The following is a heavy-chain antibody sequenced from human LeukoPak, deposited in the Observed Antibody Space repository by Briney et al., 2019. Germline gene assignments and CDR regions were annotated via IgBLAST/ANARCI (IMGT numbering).Heavy chain of an antibody. V-gene: IGHV4-31*03. Sequence: SQTLSLTCTVSGGSISSGGYYWSWIRQHPGKGLEWIGYIYYSGSTYYNPSLKSRVTISVDTSKNQFSLKLSSVTAAATAVYYCARRVWAVPTSDAFDIWGQGTMVTVSS. CDR1: GGSISSGGYY. CDR3: ARRVWAVPTSDAFDI. CDR2: IYYSGST. J-gene: IGHJ3*02. D-gene: IGHD4-17*01.